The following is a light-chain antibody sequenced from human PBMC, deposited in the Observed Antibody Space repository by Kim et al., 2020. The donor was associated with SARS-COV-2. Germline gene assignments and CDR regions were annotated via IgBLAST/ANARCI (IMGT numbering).Light chain of an antibody. V-gene: IGKV1-33*01. Sequence: VSVGDRVTINCQASQDIGNSLNWYQQIPGKAPEVLIYDASNLETGVPSRFSGRGSGTYFVFTISSLQPEDIATYSCQQYNDLPITFGQGTRMEIK. CDR1: QDIGNS. CDR2: DAS. J-gene: IGKJ5*01. CDR3: QQYNDLPIT.